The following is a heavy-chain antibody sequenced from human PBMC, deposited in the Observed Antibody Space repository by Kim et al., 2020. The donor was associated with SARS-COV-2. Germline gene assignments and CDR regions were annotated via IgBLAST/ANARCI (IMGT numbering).Heavy chain of an antibody. J-gene: IGHJ4*02. D-gene: IGHD3-9*01. CDR1: GFTFSSYA. CDR3: AKGSVLPHFDPGLEYYFDY. Sequence: GGSLRLSCAASGFTFSSYAMSWVRQAPGKGLEWVSAISGSGGSTYYADSVKGRFTISRDNSKNTLYLQMNSLRAEDTAVYYCAKGSVLPHFDPGLEYYFDYWGQGTLVTVSS. CDR2: ISGSGGST. V-gene: IGHV3-23*01.